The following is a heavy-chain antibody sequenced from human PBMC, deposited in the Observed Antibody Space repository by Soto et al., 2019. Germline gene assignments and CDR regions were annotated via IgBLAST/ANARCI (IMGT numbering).Heavy chain of an antibody. Sequence: EVQLVESGGGLVQPGGSLRVSCAASGFTFSSFWMYWVRQAPGKGLAWVSRINSDGGSTNYADSVRGRVTISRDNAKNTLYLQMNSLRAEDTAVYYCARIDFWSGMDVWGQGTTVTVSS. D-gene: IGHD3-3*01. V-gene: IGHV3-74*01. J-gene: IGHJ6*02. CDR2: INSDGGST. CDR1: GFTFSSFW. CDR3: ARIDFWSGMDV.